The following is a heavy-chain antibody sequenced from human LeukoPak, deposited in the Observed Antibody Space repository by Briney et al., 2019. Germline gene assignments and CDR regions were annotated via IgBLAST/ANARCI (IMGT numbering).Heavy chain of an antibody. Sequence: PGGSLRLSCAVSGFTFDDYVMSWVRQAPGKGLEWVAGINWKGDSTGYVDSVKGRFTISRDNAKNSLYLQMNSLRAEDTALYYCARGRGSFYYYYMDVWGKGTTVTVSS. J-gene: IGHJ6*03. CDR1: GFTFDDYV. V-gene: IGHV3-20*04. CDR2: INWKGDST. CDR3: ARGRGSFYYYYMDV.